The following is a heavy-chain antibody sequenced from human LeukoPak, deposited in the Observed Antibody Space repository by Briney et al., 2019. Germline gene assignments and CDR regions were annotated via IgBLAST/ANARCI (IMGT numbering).Heavy chain of an antibody. CDR1: GGSFSGYY. Sequence: SETLSLTCAVYGGSFSGYYWSWIRQPPGKGLEWIGEINHSGSTNYNPSLKSRVTISVDTSKNQFSLKLSSMTAADTAVYYCAREKTYSSSSIDYWGQGTLVTVSS. CDR2: INHSGST. D-gene: IGHD6-6*01. CDR3: AREKTYSSSSIDY. J-gene: IGHJ4*02. V-gene: IGHV4-34*01.